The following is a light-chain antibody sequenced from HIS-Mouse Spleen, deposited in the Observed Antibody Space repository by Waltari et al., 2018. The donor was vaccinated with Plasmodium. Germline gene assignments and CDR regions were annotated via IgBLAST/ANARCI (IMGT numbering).Light chain of an antibody. CDR3: QQYYSYLLT. CDR2: AAS. J-gene: IGKJ4*01. V-gene: IGKV1-8*01. Sequence: AIRMTQSPSSFSASTVDRVTITCRASQGISIYLAWYQQKPGKAPKLPIYAASTLQSGVPSRFSGSGSGTDFTLTISCLQSEDFATYYCQQYYSYLLTFGGGTKVEIK. CDR1: QGISIY.